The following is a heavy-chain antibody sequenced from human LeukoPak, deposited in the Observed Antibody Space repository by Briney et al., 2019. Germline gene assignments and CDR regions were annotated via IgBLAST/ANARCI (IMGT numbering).Heavy chain of an antibody. Sequence: ASVKVSCKASGYTFTSYGISWGRQAPGQGVEGMGWISAYNGNTNYAQKLQGRVTMTTDTSTSTAYMELRSLRSDDTAVYYCARVYSGSYQDLIFDYWGQGTLVTVSS. D-gene: IGHD1-26*01. CDR2: ISAYNGNT. V-gene: IGHV1-18*01. CDR1: GYTFTSYG. CDR3: ARVYSGSYQDLIFDY. J-gene: IGHJ4*02.